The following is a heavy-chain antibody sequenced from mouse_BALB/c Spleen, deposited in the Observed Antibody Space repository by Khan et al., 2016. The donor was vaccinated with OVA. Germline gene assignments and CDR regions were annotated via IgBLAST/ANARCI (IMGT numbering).Heavy chain of an antibody. V-gene: IGHV5-6-5*01. J-gene: IGHJ3*01. Sequence: EVQLVESGGDLVKPGGSLKLSCAASGFTFSNYAMSWVRQSPEKRLEWVASISSGDSTYYPDSVKGRFTISRDNARNILYLQMSSLRSEDTAMYYCARDDWFAYWGQGTLVTVSA. CDR3: ARDDWFAY. CDR1: GFTFSNYA. CDR2: ISSGDST.